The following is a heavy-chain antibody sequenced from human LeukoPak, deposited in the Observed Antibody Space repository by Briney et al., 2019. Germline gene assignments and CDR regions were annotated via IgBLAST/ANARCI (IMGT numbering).Heavy chain of an antibody. J-gene: IGHJ4*02. D-gene: IGHD3-10*01. CDR3: AKDPPLTMVRGSLAPR. CDR1: GFTFSSYA. Sequence: GGSLRLSCAASGFTFSSYAMSWVRQAPGKGLEWVSAISGSGGSTYYADSVKGRFTISRDNSKNTPYLQMNSLRAEDTAVYYCAKDPPLTMVRGSLAPRWGQGTLVTVSS. V-gene: IGHV3-23*01. CDR2: ISGSGGST.